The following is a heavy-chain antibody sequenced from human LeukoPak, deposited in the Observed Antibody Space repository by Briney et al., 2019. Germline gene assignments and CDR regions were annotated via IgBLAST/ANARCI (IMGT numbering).Heavy chain of an antibody. Sequence: SETLSLTCTVSGGSISSYYWSWIRQPPGKGLGWTGNIYYSGSTNYNPSLKSRVTISGDTSKNQFSLKLSSVTAADTAVYYCARGAYYESSGFFDYWGQGTLVTVSS. CDR3: ARGAYYESSGFFDY. CDR1: GGSISSYY. J-gene: IGHJ4*02. CDR2: IYYSGST. V-gene: IGHV4-59*01. D-gene: IGHD3-22*01.